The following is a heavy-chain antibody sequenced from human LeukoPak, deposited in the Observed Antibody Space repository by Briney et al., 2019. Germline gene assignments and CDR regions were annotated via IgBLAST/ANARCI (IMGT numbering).Heavy chain of an antibody. CDR1: GGSISSSGYY. CDR3: ARHPPYTAYSGSGGGNYFDY. D-gene: IGHD6-13*01. Sequence: PSETLSLTCSVSGGSISSSGYYWGWIRQPPGKGLEWIGTIYYSGSTYYNPSLKSRVTISVDTSKNQFSLNLRSVTAADTAVYYCARHPPYTAYSGSGGGNYFDYWGQGTLVTVSS. V-gene: IGHV4-39*01. J-gene: IGHJ4*02. CDR2: IYYSGST.